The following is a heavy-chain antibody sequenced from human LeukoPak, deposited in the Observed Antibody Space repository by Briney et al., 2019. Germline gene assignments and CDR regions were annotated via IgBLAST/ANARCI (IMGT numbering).Heavy chain of an antibody. J-gene: IGHJ3*02. CDR1: GFTLSNYG. D-gene: IGHD5-18*01. CDR3: AKGVDTATLHGAFDI. Sequence: GRSLRLSCAASGFTLSNYGMHWVRQAPGKGLEWVAVIWYDGSYKYYADSVKGRFTISRDNSKNTLYLQMNSLRVEDTAVYYCAKGVDTATLHGAFDIWGQGTMVTVSS. V-gene: IGHV3-33*06. CDR2: IWYDGSYK.